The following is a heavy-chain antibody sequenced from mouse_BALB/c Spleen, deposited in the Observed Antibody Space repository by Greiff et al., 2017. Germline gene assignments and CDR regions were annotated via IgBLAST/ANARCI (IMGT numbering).Heavy chain of an antibody. Sequence: EVMLVESGGGLVQPGGSLKLSCAASGFDFSRYWMSWVRQAPGKGLEWIGEINPDSSTINYTPSLKDKFIISRDNAKNTLYLQMSKVRSEDTALYYWARPQKFYGSSDYAMDYWGQGTSVTVSS. CDR2: INPDSSTI. J-gene: IGHJ4*01. CDR3: ARPQKFYGSSDYAMDY. CDR1: GFDFSRYW. D-gene: IGHD1-1*01. V-gene: IGHV4-1*02.